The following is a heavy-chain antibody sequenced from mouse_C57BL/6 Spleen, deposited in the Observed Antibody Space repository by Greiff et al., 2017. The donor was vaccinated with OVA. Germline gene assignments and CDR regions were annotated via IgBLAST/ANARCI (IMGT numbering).Heavy chain of an antibody. D-gene: IGHD1-1*01. CDR1: GYSITSGYY. Sequence: ESGPGLVKPSQSLSLTCSVTGYSITSGYYWNWIRQFPGNKLEWMGYISYDGSNNYNPSLKNRISITRDTSKNQFFLKLNSVTTEDTATYDGARRDYGSSYGWYFDVWGTGTTVTVSS. J-gene: IGHJ1*03. CDR3: ARRDYGSSYGWYFDV. V-gene: IGHV3-6*01. CDR2: ISYDGSN.